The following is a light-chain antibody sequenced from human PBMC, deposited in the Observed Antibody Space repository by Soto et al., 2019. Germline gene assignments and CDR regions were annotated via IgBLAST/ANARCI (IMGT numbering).Light chain of an antibody. J-gene: IGLJ1*01. Sequence: QSVLTQPPSASGSPGQSVTISCTGTSSDVGGYNSVSWYQQHPGKAPKLMIYEVSKRPSGVPDRFSGSKSGNTASLTVSGLQSEDEADYYCSSYEGSNSYVFGTGTKLTVL. CDR1: SSDVGGYNS. CDR2: EVS. CDR3: SSYEGSNSYV. V-gene: IGLV2-8*01.